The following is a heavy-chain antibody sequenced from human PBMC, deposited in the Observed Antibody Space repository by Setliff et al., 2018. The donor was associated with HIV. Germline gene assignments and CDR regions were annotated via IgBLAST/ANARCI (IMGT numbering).Heavy chain of an antibody. CDR2: LIENGVDK. CDR1: GFTFSNYA. Sequence: PGGSLRPSCAASGFTFSNYAMSWVRQAPGKGLEWVSGLIENGVDKYYAGSVKGRFTISRDNSKNTLTMVMNSLRAEDTAMYYCVRDYVRPGTVGTTSPLDNWGQGTLVTVSS. J-gene: IGHJ1*01. V-gene: IGHV3-23*01. CDR3: VRDYVRPGTVGTTSPLDN. D-gene: IGHD1-26*01.